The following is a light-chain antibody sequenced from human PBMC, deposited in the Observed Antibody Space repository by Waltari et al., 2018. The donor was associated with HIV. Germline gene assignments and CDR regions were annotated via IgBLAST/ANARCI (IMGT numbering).Light chain of an antibody. J-gene: IGLJ2*01. V-gene: IGLV3-21*04. CDR2: YDT. CDR3: QVWDSATDHVL. Sequence: LTPPPPLSLAPGETATIPWGGPNFERKSVQRYQQKPGQAPVVVMSYDTDRPAGIAERFSGFKSGHTASLIITGVGAGDEADYYCQVWDSATDHVLFGGGTRLTVL. CDR1: NFERKS.